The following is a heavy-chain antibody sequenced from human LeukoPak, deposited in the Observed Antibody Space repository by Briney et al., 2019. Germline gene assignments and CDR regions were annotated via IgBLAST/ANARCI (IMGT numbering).Heavy chain of an antibody. CDR2: INPSGGST. CDR3: ARGEWELILD. V-gene: IGHV1-46*01. D-gene: IGHD1-26*01. Sequence: GASVKVSCKASGYTFTAFYMHWVRQAPGQGLEWMGIINPSGGSTSYAQKFQGRVTVTRNTSTSTVYVDLSSLRSEDTAVYYCARGEWELILDWGQGTLVTVSS. J-gene: IGHJ4*02. CDR1: GYTFTAFY.